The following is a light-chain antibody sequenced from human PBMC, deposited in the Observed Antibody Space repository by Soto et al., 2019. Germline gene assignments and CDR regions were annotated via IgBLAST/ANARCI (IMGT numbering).Light chain of an antibody. V-gene: IGKV3-11*01. CDR1: QSFRGL. CDR3: QQRHMWPIT. Sequence: IVLKKPPVTLPLSPGGRTTPSWRASQSFRGLLAWYQQKPGQAPRLLIYDAYNRATGIPPRFSGSGSGTDFTLTISSLEPEDSAVYYCQQRHMWPITFGQGTRLEIK. CDR2: DAY. J-gene: IGKJ5*01.